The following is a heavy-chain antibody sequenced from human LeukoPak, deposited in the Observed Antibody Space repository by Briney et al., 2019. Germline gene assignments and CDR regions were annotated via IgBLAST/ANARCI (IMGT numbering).Heavy chain of an antibody. J-gene: IGHJ6*03. CDR2: INPNSGGT. CDR1: GYTFTGYY. Sequence: ASVKVSCKASGYTFTGYYMHWVRQAPVQGLEWMGWINPNSGGTNYAQKFQGRVTMTRDTSISTAYMELSRLRSDDTAVYYCARDKWNYYYYMDVWGKGTTVTVSS. D-gene: IGHD1-26*01. V-gene: IGHV1-2*02. CDR3: ARDKWNYYYYMDV.